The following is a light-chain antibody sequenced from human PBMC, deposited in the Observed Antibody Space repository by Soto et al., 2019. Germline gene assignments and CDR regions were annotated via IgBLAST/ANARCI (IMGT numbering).Light chain of an antibody. Sequence: QSALTQPASVSGSPGQSIAISCTGTTSDVGGYNSVSWYQQHPGKAPKVMIYDVNNRPSGVSDRFSGSKSGNTASLTISGLQAEDEAHYYCSSYTSSSTLVFGGGTKLTVL. CDR3: SSYTSSSTLV. V-gene: IGLV2-14*01. J-gene: IGLJ2*01. CDR1: TSDVGGYNS. CDR2: DVN.